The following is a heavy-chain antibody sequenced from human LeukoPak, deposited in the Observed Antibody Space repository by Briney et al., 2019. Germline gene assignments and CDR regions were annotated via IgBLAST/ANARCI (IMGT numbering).Heavy chain of an antibody. CDR2: ISGSGGST. Sequence: GGSLRLSCAASGFTFSSYAMSWVRQAPGKGLEWVSAISGSGGSTYYADSVKGRFTISRDNAKNSLYLQMNSLRAEDTAVYYCARDKSYGMDVWGQGTTVTVSS. V-gene: IGHV3-23*01. J-gene: IGHJ6*02. CDR3: ARDKSYGMDV. CDR1: GFTFSSYA.